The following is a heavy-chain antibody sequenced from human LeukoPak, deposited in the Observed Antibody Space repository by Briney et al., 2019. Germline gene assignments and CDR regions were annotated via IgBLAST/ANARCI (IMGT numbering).Heavy chain of an antibody. Sequence: PSDTLSLTCTVSGGSISSSGHYWTWIRQQPGKGLEWIGYIYYSGSAYYNPSLKSRVAISVDTSKNQFSLELSSVTAADTALYYCAREITTDGMGNFDYWGQGTLVTVSS. CDR2: IYYSGSA. CDR3: AREITTDGMGNFDY. CDR1: GGSISSSGHY. D-gene: IGHD1/OR15-1a*01. J-gene: IGHJ4*02. V-gene: IGHV4-31*03.